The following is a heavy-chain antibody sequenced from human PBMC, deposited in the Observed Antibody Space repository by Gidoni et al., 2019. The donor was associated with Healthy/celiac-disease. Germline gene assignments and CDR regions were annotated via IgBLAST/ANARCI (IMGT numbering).Heavy chain of an antibody. CDR2: ISSNGGST. CDR1: GFTFSNYA. Sequence: PGGSLRLSCAASGFTFSNYAMHWVRQAPGKGLEYVSTISSNGGSTHYANSVKDRFSISRDNSKNTLYLQMGSLRTEDMAIYYCARDNTAYCGGDCPLQYWGQGTVVTVSS. CDR3: ARDNTAYCGGDCPLQY. V-gene: IGHV3-64*01. J-gene: IGHJ4*02. D-gene: IGHD2-21*02.